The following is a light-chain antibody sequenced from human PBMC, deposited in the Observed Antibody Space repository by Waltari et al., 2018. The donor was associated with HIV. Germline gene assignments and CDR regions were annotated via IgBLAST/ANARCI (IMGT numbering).Light chain of an antibody. V-gene: IGKV1-39*01. CDR1: QDISTD. Sequence: DIRMAQSPSSLSASVGDRILISCRARQDISTDFNGYQKRPGKAPKLLLYGASHLQGGVPPRFSGSGSGTAFTLAINGLQFEDFATYFCQQSYNAPYTFGQGT. J-gene: IGKJ2*01. CDR2: GAS. CDR3: QQSYNAPYT.